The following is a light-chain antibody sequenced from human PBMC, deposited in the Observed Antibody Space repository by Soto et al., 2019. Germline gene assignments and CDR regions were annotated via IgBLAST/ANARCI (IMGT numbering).Light chain of an antibody. CDR1: QSVSSY. J-gene: IGKJ1*01. V-gene: IGKV3-11*01. CDR3: QHYNSYSEA. CDR2: DAS. Sequence: PGERATLSCRASQSVSSYLAWYQQKPGQAPRLLIYDASNRATGIPARFSGSGSGTDFTLTISSLQPDDFATYYCQHYNSYSEAFGQGTKVDIK.